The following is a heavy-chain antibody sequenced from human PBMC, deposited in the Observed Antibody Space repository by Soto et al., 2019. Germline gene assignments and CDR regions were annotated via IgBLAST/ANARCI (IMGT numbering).Heavy chain of an antibody. CDR1: GGTFSSYT. D-gene: IGHD3-16*01. CDR3: ARVPVIHLGPWFDP. J-gene: IGHJ5*02. V-gene: IGHV1-69*02. Sequence: QVQLVQSGAEVQKPGSSVKVSCKASGGTFSSYTISWVRQAPGQGLEWMGRIIPILGIANYAQKFQGRVTITADKSTSTAYMELSSLRSEDTAVYYCARVPVIHLGPWFDPWGQGTLVTVSS. CDR2: IIPILGIA.